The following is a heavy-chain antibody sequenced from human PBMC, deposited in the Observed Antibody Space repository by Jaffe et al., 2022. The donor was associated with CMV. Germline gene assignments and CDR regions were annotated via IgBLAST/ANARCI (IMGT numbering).Heavy chain of an antibody. V-gene: IGHV4-59*01. Sequence: QVQLQESGPGLVKPSETLSLTCTVSGGSISNFYWSWIRQSPGRGLEWIGYIYYSGIINYNPSLKSRVTISVDTSKNQFSLNLSSVTAADTAVYYCARGYASGTYRSAEYFQHWGQGTLVTVSS. CDR2: IYYSGII. D-gene: IGHD3-10*01. CDR3: ARGYASGTYRSAEYFQH. J-gene: IGHJ1*01. CDR1: GGSISNFY.